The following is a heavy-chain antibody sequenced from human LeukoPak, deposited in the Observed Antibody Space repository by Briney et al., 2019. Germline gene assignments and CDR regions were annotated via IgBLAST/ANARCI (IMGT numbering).Heavy chain of an antibody. CDR1: GCSISSGYY. D-gene: IGHD2-2*01. V-gene: IGHV4-38-2*02. CDR2: IYHSGRT. CDR3: VRHPLSVCSSTSCYSYNWFDP. Sequence: SETLSLTCTVSGCSISSGYYWGWIRQPPGKGLEWIGSIYHSGRTYYNPSLKSRVTISVDTSKNQFSLKLSSVTAADTAVYYCVRHPLSVCSSTSCYSYNWFDPWGQGTLVTVSS. J-gene: IGHJ5*02.